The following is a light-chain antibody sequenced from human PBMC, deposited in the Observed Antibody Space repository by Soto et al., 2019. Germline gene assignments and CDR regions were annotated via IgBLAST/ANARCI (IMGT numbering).Light chain of an antibody. J-gene: IGKJ3*01. CDR1: QSVSSH. CDR3: QQYNNWPFT. V-gene: IGKV3-15*01. Sequence: IVMTQSPATLSVSPGERATLSCRASQSVSSHLAWYQQKPGQAPRLLIYGAPTRATGIPARFSGSGSGTDLNITHSSLHSEDFAVYFCQQYNNWPFTFGPGNKVDIK. CDR2: GAP.